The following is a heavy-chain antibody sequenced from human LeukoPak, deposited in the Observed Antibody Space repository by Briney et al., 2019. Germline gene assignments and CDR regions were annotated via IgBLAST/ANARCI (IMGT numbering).Heavy chain of an antibody. Sequence: PSETLSLTCTVSGGSISSSNYYWGWIRHPPGKGLEWIGSVYYSGSTSYNPPLKSRVTISVDTSKNQFSLKLNSVTAADTAVYYCAGSKKEDYFDYWGQGTLVTVSS. CDR3: AGSKKEDYFDY. J-gene: IGHJ4*02. CDR2: VYYSGST. V-gene: IGHV4-39*01. CDR1: GGSISSSNYY.